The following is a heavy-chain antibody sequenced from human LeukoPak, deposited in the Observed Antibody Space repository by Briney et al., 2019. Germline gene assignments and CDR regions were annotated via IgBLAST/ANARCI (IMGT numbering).Heavy chain of an antibody. V-gene: IGHV3-23*01. Sequence: PGGSLRLSCAASGFTFSSYAMSWVRQAPGKGLEWVSAISGSGGSTYYADSVKGRFTISRDNSKNTLYLQMNSLRAEDTAVYYCARDIAAAGSLDYWGQGTLVTVSS. CDR2: ISGSGGST. J-gene: IGHJ4*02. D-gene: IGHD6-13*01. CDR3: ARDIAAAGSLDY. CDR1: GFTFSSYA.